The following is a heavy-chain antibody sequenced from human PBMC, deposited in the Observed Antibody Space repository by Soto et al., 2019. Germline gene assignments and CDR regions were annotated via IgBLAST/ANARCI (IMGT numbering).Heavy chain of an antibody. V-gene: IGHV3-23*01. CDR1: GFMFSRYA. CDR2: ISGSTSST. Sequence: PGGSLRLSCAASGFMFSRYAMSWVRQAPGKGLEWVSAISGSTSSTYYADSVKGRFTISRDNSKNTLYLQMNSLRAEDTALYYCAKARYCTNGVCYRYSYYGMDVWGQGTTVTVSS. J-gene: IGHJ6*02. D-gene: IGHD2-8*01. CDR3: AKARYCTNGVCYRYSYYGMDV.